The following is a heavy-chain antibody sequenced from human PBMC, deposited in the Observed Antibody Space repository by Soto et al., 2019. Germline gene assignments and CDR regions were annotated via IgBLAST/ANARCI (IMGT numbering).Heavy chain of an antibody. J-gene: IGHJ4*02. D-gene: IGHD2-2*02. CDR2: IKQDGSDK. Sequence: EVQLVESGGGLVQPGGSLTLSCAASGFTFSTYWMSWVRQAPGKGLEWVANIKQDGSDKYYVDSVKGRFTISRDNAKNSLYLHMNSLRAEDTAVYYCASAPWHTLGYWGQGTLVTVSS. CDR1: GFTFSTYW. V-gene: IGHV3-7*03. CDR3: ASAPWHTLGY.